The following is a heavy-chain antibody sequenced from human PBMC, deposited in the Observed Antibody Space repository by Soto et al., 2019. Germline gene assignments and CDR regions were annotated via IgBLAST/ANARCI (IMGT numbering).Heavy chain of an antibody. Sequence: SVKVSCKASGGTFSSYAISWVRQAPGQGLEWMGGIIPIFGTANYAQKFQGRVTITADESTSTAYMELSSLRSEDTAVYYCVRDNPSYDYVWGSYRPRWFDHWGQGTLVTVTS. CDR2: IIPIFGTA. CDR1: GGTFSSYA. J-gene: IGHJ5*02. CDR3: VRDNPSYDYVWGSYRPRWFDH. D-gene: IGHD3-16*02. V-gene: IGHV1-69*13.